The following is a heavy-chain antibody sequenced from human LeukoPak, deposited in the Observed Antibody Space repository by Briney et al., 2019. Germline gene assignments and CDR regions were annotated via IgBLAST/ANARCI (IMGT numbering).Heavy chain of an antibody. Sequence: PGGSLRLSCAASRFIFSNYGMHWVRQAPGKGLEWVAVIWYDGSNKYYAESVKGRFTISRDNSKNTLYLQMNSLRAEDTAVYYCARALSGSYYVGDNWGQGTLVTVSS. CDR2: IWYDGSNK. D-gene: IGHD1-26*01. CDR1: RFIFSNYG. V-gene: IGHV3-33*08. J-gene: IGHJ4*02. CDR3: ARALSGSYYVGDN.